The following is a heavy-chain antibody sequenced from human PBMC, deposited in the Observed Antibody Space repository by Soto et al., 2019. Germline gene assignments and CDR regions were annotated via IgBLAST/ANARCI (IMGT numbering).Heavy chain of an antibody. CDR2: IIPIFGTA. J-gene: IGHJ3*02. D-gene: IGHD2-15*01. CDR3: ARFKPALLGYCSGGSCTGNAFDI. Sequence: SVKVSCKASGGTFSSYAISWVRQAPGQGLEWMGEIIPIFGTANYAQKFQGRVTITADKSTSTAYMELSSLRSEDTAVYYCARFKPALLGYCSGGSCTGNAFDIWGQGTMVTVSS. CDR1: GGTFSSYA. V-gene: IGHV1-69*06.